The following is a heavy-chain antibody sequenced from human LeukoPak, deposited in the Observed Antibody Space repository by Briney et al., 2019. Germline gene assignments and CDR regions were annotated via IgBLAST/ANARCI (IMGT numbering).Heavy chain of an antibody. J-gene: IGHJ4*02. CDR1: GITLSNYG. V-gene: IGHV3-23*01. Sequence: GGSLRLSCAVSGITLSNYGMSWVRQAPGKGLEWVAGISDSGGGTNYADSVKGRFTISRDNPKNTLYLQMNSLRAEDTAVYFCAKRGVVIRAILVGFHKEANYFDSWGQGALVTVSS. D-gene: IGHD2-21*01. CDR2: ISDSGGGT. CDR3: AKRGVVIRAILVGFHKEANYFDS.